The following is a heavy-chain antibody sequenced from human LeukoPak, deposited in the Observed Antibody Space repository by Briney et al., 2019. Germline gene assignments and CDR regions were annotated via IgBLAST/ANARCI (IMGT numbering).Heavy chain of an antibody. CDR3: ARGSTMDYYTFDI. CDR2: ISSSSSYI. D-gene: IGHD3-10*01. J-gene: IGHJ3*02. V-gene: IGHV3-21*01. Sequence: GGSLRLSCAASGFTFSSYSMNWVRQAPGKGLEWVSSISSSSSYIYYADSVKGRFTLSRDIAENSLFLQLNNLRVDDTALYYCARGSTMDYYTFDIWGQGTLVTVSS. CDR1: GFTFSSYS.